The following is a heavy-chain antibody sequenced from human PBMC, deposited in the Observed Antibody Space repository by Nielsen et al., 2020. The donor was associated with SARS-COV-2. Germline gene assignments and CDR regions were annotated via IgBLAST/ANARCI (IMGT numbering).Heavy chain of an antibody. Sequence: GGSLTLSCAASGFTFGDAIIHWVRQASGKGLEWVGRIRSKTNNYETSYAASVKGRFTISRDESKNMAYLQMSRLKTDDTAVYYCKHYYDMDVWGQGTTVTVSS. D-gene: IGHD2-21*01. J-gene: IGHJ6*02. V-gene: IGHV3-73*01. CDR3: KHYYDMDV. CDR2: IRSKTNNYET. CDR1: GFTFGDAI.